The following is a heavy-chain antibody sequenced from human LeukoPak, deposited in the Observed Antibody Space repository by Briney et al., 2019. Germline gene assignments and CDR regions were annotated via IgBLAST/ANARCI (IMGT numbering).Heavy chain of an antibody. V-gene: IGHV1-18*04. CDR3: ARSEYYYDRSGYDAFDI. CDR2: ISAYNGNT. D-gene: IGHD3-22*01. CDR1: GYTFTSYG. Sequence: GASVTVSCKASGYTFTSYGISWVRQAPGQGLEWMGWISAYNGNTNYAQKLQGRVTMTTDTSTSTAYMELRSLRSDDTAVYYCARSEYYYDRSGYDAFDIWGQGTMVTVSS. J-gene: IGHJ3*02.